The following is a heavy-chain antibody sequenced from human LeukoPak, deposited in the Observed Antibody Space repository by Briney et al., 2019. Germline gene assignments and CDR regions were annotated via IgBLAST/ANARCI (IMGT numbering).Heavy chain of an antibody. CDR3: ARETDGVVPAASFDY. Sequence: ASVKVSCKASGYTFTSYGISWVRQAPGQGLEWMGWISAYNGNTNYAQKLQGRVTMTTDTSTSTAYMELRSLRSDDTAVYYCARETDGVVPAASFDYWGQGTLVTVSS. D-gene: IGHD2-2*01. CDR1: GYTFTSYG. V-gene: IGHV1-18*01. J-gene: IGHJ4*02. CDR2: ISAYNGNT.